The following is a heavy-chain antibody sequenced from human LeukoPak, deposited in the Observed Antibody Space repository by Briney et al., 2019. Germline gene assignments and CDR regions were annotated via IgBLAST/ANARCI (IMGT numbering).Heavy chain of an antibody. J-gene: IGHJ4*02. Sequence: GGSLRLSCAASGFTFSTYGMSWVRQAPGKGLEWVSAINDSGDNTYYADSVKGRFTISRDDSKNTLYLQMNSLRAEDTAVYYCAKRVEYSSSSGGYFDYWGQGTLVTVSS. CDR1: GFTFSTYG. D-gene: IGHD6-6*01. CDR2: INDSGDNT. V-gene: IGHV3-23*01. CDR3: AKRVEYSSSSGGYFDY.